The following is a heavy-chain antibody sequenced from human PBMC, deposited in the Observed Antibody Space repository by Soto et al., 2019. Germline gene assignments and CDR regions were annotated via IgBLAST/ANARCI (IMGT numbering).Heavy chain of an antibody. D-gene: IGHD2-8*01. CDR1: GFTFSSYA. CDR3: ASFVRDY. CDR2: ISYDGSNK. J-gene: IGHJ4*02. V-gene: IGHV3-30-3*01. Sequence: QVQLVESGGGVVQPGRSLRLSCAASGFTFSSYAMPWVRQAPGKGLEWVAVISYDGSNKYYADSVKGRFTISRDNSKNTLYLQMNSLRAEDTAVYYCASFVRDYWGQGTLVTVSS.